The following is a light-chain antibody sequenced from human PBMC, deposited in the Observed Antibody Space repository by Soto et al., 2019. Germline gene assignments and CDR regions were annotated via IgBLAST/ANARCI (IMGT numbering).Light chain of an antibody. CDR2: DDN. Sequence: QSGLTQTASVSGSPGQSITMSCTGSRSDVGGYNLVSWYQQHPGKAPKLLISDDNKRPSGVSDRFSGSKSGNTASLTISGLQAEDEGDYYCSSYAGRSTLVFGGGTKLTVL. V-gene: IGLV2-23*01. CDR3: SSYAGRSTLV. CDR1: RSDVGGYNL. J-gene: IGLJ2*01.